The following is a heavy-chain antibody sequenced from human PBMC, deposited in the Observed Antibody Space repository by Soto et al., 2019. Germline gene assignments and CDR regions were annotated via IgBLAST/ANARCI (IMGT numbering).Heavy chain of an antibody. V-gene: IGHV3-21*04. J-gene: IGHJ4*02. CDR1: GVTFSSYG. D-gene: IGHD3-22*01. CDR2: ICCGRGYK. Sequence: GSMRLCCAASGVTFSSYGMHWVRQTPGKGLEWVSAICCGRGYKYYADSVKGRFTISRDNAENSLYLQMNSLRAEDTAVYYCATSYYDSSGSYLIPDFWGQGTLVTVSS. CDR3: ATSYYDSSGSYLIPDF.